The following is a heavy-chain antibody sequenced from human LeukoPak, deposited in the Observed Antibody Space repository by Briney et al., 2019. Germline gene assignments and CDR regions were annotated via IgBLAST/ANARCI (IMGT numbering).Heavy chain of an antibody. J-gene: IGHJ4*02. D-gene: IGHD2-15*01. CDR2: TNPNTGAT. V-gene: IGHV1-2*02. CDR1: VYTFTGYY. Sequence: GASVNVSCKASVYTFTGYYIFWVRQAPGQGLEWMGWTNPNTGATKYGQNFQGRVTLTRDTSIRTTFIELSSLRSDDTAVYYCSRDERYCNGDNHLPDLGYWGQGTLVTVSS. CDR3: SRDERYCNGDNHLPDLGY.